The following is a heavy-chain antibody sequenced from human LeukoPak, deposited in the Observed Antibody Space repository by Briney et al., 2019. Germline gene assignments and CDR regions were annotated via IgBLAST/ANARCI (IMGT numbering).Heavy chain of an antibody. CDR3: ARGHCSSTSCYYIDY. J-gene: IGHJ4*02. CDR1: GYTFTSYG. CDR2: INPNSGGT. Sequence: VASVKVSCKASGYTFTSYGINWVRQAPGQGLEWMGWINPNSGGTNYAQKFQGRVTMTRDTSISAAYMELSSLRSDDTAVYYCARGHCSSTSCYYIDYWGQGTLVTVSS. D-gene: IGHD2-2*01. V-gene: IGHV1-2*02.